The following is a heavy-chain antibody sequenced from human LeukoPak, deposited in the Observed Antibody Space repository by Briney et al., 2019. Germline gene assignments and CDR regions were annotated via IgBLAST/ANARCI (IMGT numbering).Heavy chain of an antibody. J-gene: IGHJ5*02. Sequence: VASVKVSCKASGGTFSSYAISWVRQAPGQGLEWMGGIIPIFGTANYAQKFQGRVTITADESTSTAYMELSSLRSEDTAVYYCARGYDYVWGSYRYNWFDPWGQGTLVTVSS. CDR3: ARGYDYVWGSYRYNWFDP. V-gene: IGHV1-69*13. CDR1: GGTFSSYA. D-gene: IGHD3-16*02. CDR2: IIPIFGTA.